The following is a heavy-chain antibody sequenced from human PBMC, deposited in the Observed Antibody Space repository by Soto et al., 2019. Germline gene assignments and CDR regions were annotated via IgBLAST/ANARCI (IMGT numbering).Heavy chain of an antibody. CDR3: AKDGTNYYDSSGYYGAFDY. J-gene: IGHJ4*02. Sequence: PGGSLRLSCVASGFMFNSYAIHWVRQAPGKGLEWVTAISYDGNNHYYVDSVKGRFTFSRDNSKNTVYLQMNSLRAEDTAVYYCAKDGTNYYDSSGYYGAFDYWGQGTLVTVSS. D-gene: IGHD3-22*01. V-gene: IGHV3-30*18. CDR1: GFMFNSYA. CDR2: ISYDGNNH.